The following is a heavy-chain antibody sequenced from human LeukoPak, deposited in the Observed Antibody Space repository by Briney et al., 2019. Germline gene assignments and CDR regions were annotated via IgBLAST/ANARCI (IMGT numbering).Heavy chain of an antibody. Sequence: PGGSLRLSCAASGFTFSSYAMHWVRQAPGKGLEWVAVISYDGSNKYYADSVKGRFTISRDNSKNTLYLQMNSLRAEDTAVYYCARALYSSSLGEWFDPWGQGTLVTVSS. CDR1: GFTFSSYA. J-gene: IGHJ5*02. CDR3: ARALYSSSLGEWFDP. V-gene: IGHV3-30-3*01. CDR2: ISYDGSNK. D-gene: IGHD6-6*01.